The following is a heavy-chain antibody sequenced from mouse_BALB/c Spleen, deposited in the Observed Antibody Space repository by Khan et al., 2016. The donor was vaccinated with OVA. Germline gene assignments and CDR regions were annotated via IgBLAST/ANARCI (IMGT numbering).Heavy chain of an antibody. CDR3: ARKSARASY. J-gene: IGHJ2*01. Sequence: QVQLQQSGAELVKPGASVKMSCKASGYTFTSYSMHWVKQRPGQGLEWIGYINPSSGYTNYNQKFKDKATLTADKSSSTAYMQLSSLTSEDSAVYYCARKSARASYWGQGTTLTVSS. V-gene: IGHV1-4*01. CDR2: INPSSGYT. CDR1: GYTFTSYS.